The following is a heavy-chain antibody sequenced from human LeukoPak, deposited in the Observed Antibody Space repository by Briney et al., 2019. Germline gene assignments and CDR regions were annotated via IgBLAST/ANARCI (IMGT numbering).Heavy chain of an antibody. D-gene: IGHD2-15*01. CDR1: GGTFSSYA. CDR3: ARAHCSGGSCYSAFDY. V-gene: IGHV1-69*13. J-gene: IGHJ4*02. CDR2: IIPIFGTA. Sequence: GASVKASCKASGGTFSSYAISWVRQAPGQGLEWMGGIIPIFGTANYAQKFQGRVTITADESTSTAYMELSSLRSEDTAVYYCARAHCSGGSCYSAFDYWGQGTLVTVSS.